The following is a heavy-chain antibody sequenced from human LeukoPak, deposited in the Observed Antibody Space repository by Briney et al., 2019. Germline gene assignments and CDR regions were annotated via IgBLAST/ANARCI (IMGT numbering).Heavy chain of an antibody. CDR2: INHTGST. V-gene: IGHV4-34*01. Sequence: SETLSLTCAVYGGSFSGYYWGWIRQPPGKGLEWIGEINHTGSTNYNPSLKSRVTISVDTSRNQFSLRLTSVTAADTAVYYCARGRSLHYFDYWGQGTLVTVSS. CDR1: GGSFSGYY. CDR3: ARGRSLHYFDY. J-gene: IGHJ4*02.